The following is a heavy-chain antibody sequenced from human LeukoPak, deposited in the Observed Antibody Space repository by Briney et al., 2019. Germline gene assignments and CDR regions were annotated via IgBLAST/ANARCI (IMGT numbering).Heavy chain of an antibody. CDR1: GYTFTSYG. V-gene: IGHV1-18*01. D-gene: IGHD3-10*01. CDR2: ISAYNGNT. Sequence: ASVKVSCKASGYTFTSYGISWVRPAPGQGLEWMGWISAYNGNTNYAQKLQGRVTMTTDTSTSTAYMELRSLRSDDTAVYYCARGPDYYGSGSSIFDYWGQGTLVTVSS. CDR3: ARGPDYYGSGSSIFDY. J-gene: IGHJ4*02.